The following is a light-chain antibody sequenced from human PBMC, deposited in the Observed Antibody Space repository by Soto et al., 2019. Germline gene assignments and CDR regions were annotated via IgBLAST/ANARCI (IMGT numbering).Light chain of an antibody. CDR3: SSYTRNTTVL. CDR2: DVS. V-gene: IGLV2-14*01. CDR1: SSDVGGYNY. Sequence: QSALTQPASVSRSPGQSITISCTGTSSDVGGYNYVSWYQQHPGKAPKFMIYDVSNRPSGVSNRFSGSKSGNTASLTISGLQPEDEADYYCSSYTRNTTVLFGGGTKLTVL. J-gene: IGLJ2*01.